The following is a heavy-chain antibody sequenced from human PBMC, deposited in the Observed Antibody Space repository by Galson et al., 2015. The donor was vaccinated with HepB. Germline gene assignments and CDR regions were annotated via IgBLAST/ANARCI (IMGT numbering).Heavy chain of an antibody. D-gene: IGHD1-7*01. V-gene: IGHV1-8*01. J-gene: IGHJ3*02. CDR1: GYTFTSYD. Sequence: SVKVSCKASGYTFTSYDINWVRQATGQGLEWMGWMNPNSGNTGYAQKFQGRVTMTRNTSISTAYMELSSLRSEDTAVYYCARGPISLMLELRVGGIAFDIWGQGTMVTVSS. CDR3: ARGPISLMLELRVGGIAFDI. CDR2: MNPNSGNT.